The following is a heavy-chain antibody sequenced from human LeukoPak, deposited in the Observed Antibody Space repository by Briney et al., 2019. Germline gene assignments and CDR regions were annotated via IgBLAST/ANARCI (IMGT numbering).Heavy chain of an antibody. D-gene: IGHD3-22*01. CDR2: ISHDGNKK. Sequence: GGSLRLSCAASGFTFSGSGIHWVRQAPGRGLEWVAFISHDGNKKYFADSVKGRFTISRDNSKNTLSLQMNSLRAEDTAVYYCAKEGLYDQSYFDHWGQGTLVTVSS. J-gene: IGHJ4*02. CDR1: GFTFSGSG. V-gene: IGHV3-30*18. CDR3: AKEGLYDQSYFDH.